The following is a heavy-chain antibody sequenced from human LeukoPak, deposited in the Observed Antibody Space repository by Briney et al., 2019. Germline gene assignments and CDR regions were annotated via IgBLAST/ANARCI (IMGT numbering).Heavy chain of an antibody. CDR1: GFTFSSYA. CDR2: ISYDGSNK. D-gene: IGHD6-13*01. V-gene: IGHV3-30-3*01. Sequence: PGRSLRLSCAASGFTFSSYAMHWVRQAPGKGLEWVAVISYDGSNKYYADSVKGRFTISRDNSKNTLYLQMNSLRAEDTAVYYCAKDTPSIAAADYWGQGTLVTVSS. J-gene: IGHJ4*02. CDR3: AKDTPSIAAADY.